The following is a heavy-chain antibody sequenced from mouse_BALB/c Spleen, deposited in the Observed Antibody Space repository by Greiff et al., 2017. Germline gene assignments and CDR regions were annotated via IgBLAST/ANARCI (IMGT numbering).Heavy chain of an antibody. V-gene: IGHV1-7*01. Sequence: VKLQESGAELAKPGASVKMSCKASGYTFTSYWMHWVKQRPGQGLEWIGYINPSTGYTEYNQKFKDKATLTADKSSSTAYMQLSSLTSEDSAVYYCARNPTYYRYDWFAYWGQGTLVTVSA. CDR2: INPSTGYT. CDR1: GYTFTSYW. CDR3: ARNPTYYRYDWFAY. D-gene: IGHD2-14*01. J-gene: IGHJ3*01.